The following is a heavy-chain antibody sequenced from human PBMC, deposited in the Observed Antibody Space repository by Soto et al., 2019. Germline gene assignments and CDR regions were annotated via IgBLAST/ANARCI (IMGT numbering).Heavy chain of an antibody. CDR1: GYTFTSYG. CDR2: ISAYNGNT. CDR3: ARGPRIFNYYYGMDV. D-gene: IGHD2-15*01. Sequence: QVQLVQSGAEVKKPGASVKVSCKASGYTFTSYGISWVRQAPGQGLEWMGWISAYNGNTNYAQKFQGRVTITADESTSTAYMELSSLRSEDTAVYYCARGPRIFNYYYGMDVWGQGTTVTVSS. J-gene: IGHJ6*02. V-gene: IGHV1-18*04.